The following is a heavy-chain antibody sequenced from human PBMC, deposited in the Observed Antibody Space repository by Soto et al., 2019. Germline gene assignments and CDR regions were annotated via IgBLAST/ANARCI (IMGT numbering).Heavy chain of an antibody. CDR1: GYTFTNYD. J-gene: IGHJ6*02. Sequence: QVQLVQSGAEVKKPGASVKVSCKASGYTFTNYDIGWVRQAPGQGLEWMGWISADNGKTNYAQKFQGRVTMTTDTSTSTAYMELRSLRSDDTAVYYCARDDRVVPPQRNYYYGMDVWGQGTTVTVSS. V-gene: IGHV1-18*01. CDR3: ARDDRVVPPQRNYYYGMDV. D-gene: IGHD2-2*01. CDR2: ISADNGKT.